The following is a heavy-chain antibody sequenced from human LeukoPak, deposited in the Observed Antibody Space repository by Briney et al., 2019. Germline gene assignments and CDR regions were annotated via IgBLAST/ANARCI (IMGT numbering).Heavy chain of an antibody. CDR2: INHSGST. J-gene: IGHJ4*02. Sequence: PSETLSLTCAVYGGSLSGYYWSWIRQPPGKGLEWIGEINHSGSTNYNPSLKSRDTISVDTSKNQFSLKLSSVTAADTAVYYCARGRISQWLVRFDYWGQGTLVTVSS. CDR1: GGSLSGYY. D-gene: IGHD6-19*01. V-gene: IGHV4-34*01. CDR3: ARGRISQWLVRFDY.